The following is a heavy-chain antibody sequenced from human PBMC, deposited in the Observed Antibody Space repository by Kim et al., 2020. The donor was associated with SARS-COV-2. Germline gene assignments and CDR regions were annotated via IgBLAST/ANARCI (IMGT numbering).Heavy chain of an antibody. V-gene: IGHV3-21*01. D-gene: IGHD3-10*01. CDR2: ITVSSTPI. CDR3: ARGWFGQVGAY. J-gene: IGHJ4*02. Sequence: GGSLRLSCAASGFTFNTYTMDWVRQAPGKGLEWVSSITVSSTPIYYADSVEGRFTISRDNARNSVYLQMNSLRVDDTAMYYCARGWFGQVGAYWGQGARVTLST. CDR1: GFTFNTYT.